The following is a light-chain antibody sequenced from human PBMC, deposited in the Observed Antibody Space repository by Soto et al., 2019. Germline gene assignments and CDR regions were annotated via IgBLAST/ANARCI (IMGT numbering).Light chain of an antibody. V-gene: IGKV1-5*03. Sequence: DIQMTQSPSTLSASVGDRVTITCRASQTIDSWLAWYQQRPGKPPNLLIYKASTLASGVPSRFSGSGSGTEFTLTINSLQPDDFATYYCQQYHIYSGTFGQVTMV. CDR2: KAS. CDR3: QQYHIYSGT. J-gene: IGKJ1*01. CDR1: QTIDSW.